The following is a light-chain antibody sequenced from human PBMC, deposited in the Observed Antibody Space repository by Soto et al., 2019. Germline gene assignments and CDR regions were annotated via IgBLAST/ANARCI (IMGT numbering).Light chain of an antibody. CDR1: QTVGKY. Sequence: EIVMTQSPATLSVSPGERVTLSCRASQTVGKYLAWYQQKPGQAPRLLIYFASTRAIGIPGRFSGSGSGTEFTLTISSLQSEDVAVYYCQQHNGWPLTFGGGTKVELK. CDR3: QQHNGWPLT. V-gene: IGKV3D-15*01. CDR2: FAS. J-gene: IGKJ4*01.